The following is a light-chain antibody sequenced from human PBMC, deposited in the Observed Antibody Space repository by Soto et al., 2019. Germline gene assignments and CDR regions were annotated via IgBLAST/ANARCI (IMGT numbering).Light chain of an antibody. J-gene: IGKJ5*01. V-gene: IGKV3-20*01. CDR3: QQYGTSPQT. CDR2: DAS. Sequence: EIVLTQSPGTLSLSPGERATLSCRASQSVSSNYLAWYQQKPGQAPRLLIYDASSRATAIPDRFSGSGSGTDFTLTISRLEPEDLAVYYCQQYGTSPQTFGQGTRLEI. CDR1: QSVSSNY.